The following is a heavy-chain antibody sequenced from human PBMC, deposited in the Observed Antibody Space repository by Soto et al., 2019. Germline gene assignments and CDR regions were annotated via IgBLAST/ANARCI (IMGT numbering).Heavy chain of an antibody. V-gene: IGHV3-53*02. J-gene: IGHJ4*02. D-gene: IGHD5-18*01. CDR2: VYSGGGT. CDR3: ARDRGYSYGHPLDY. Sequence: EVQLVETGGGLIQPGGSLRLSCAASGFTINSNYMNWVRQVPGKGLEWVSVVYSGGGTSYADSVKGRFTISRDNSKNTLYLQMNSLRAEDTAVYYCARDRGYSYGHPLDYWGQGTLDTVSS. CDR1: GFTINSNY.